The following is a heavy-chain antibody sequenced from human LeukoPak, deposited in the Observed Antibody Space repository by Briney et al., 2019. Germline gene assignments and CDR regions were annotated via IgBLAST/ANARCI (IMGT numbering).Heavy chain of an antibody. Sequence: GGSLRLSCAASRFTVSSSYMNWVRQAPGKGLEWVSLIDSGGYTYYADSVKGRFTISRDNSKNTLYLKMRSLRVEDTAVYYCARGGSGWYAFDSWGQGTLVTVSS. CDR3: ARGGSGWYAFDS. D-gene: IGHD6-19*01. CDR2: IDSGGYT. V-gene: IGHV3-66*01. J-gene: IGHJ4*02. CDR1: RFTVSSSY.